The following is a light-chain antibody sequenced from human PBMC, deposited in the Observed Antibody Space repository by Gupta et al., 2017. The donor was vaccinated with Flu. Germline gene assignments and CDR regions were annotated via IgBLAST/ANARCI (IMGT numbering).Light chain of an antibody. V-gene: IGLV2-8*01. CDR1: NRDIGANNY. CDR3: ASYGGSAI. CDR2: EVT. Sequence: GQSVTISCTGTNRDIGANNYVSWYQQHPDKAPKLIIYEVTQRPSGVPDRFSGSKSGNTASLTVSGLQAEDEADYYCASYGGSAIFGIGTKVTVL. J-gene: IGLJ1*01.